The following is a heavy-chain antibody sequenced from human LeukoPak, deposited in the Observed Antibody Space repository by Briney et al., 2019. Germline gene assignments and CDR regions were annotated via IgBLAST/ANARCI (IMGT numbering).Heavy chain of an antibody. J-gene: IGHJ4*02. CDR3: TTEEALFLFDY. CDR2: IKSKTDGGTT. V-gene: IGHV3-15*01. D-gene: IGHD2-21*01. CDR1: GFTFSNAW. Sequence: GGSLRLSCAASGFTFSNAWMSWVRQAPGKGLEWVGRIKSKTDGGTTDYAAPVKGRFTISRDDSRNTLYLQMNSLKTEDTAVYYCTTEEALFLFDYWGQGTLVTVSS.